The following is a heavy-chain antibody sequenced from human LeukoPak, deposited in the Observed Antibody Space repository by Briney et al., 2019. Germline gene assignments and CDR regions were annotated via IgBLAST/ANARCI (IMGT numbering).Heavy chain of an antibody. CDR1: GFTFSSYG. D-gene: IGHD2-2*01. CDR2: IRYDGSNK. CDR3: AKDYCSSTSRYGDDAFDI. J-gene: IGHJ3*02. Sequence: GGSLRLSCAASGFTFSSYGMHWVRQAPGKGLEWVAFIRYDGSNKYYADSVKGRFTISRDNSKNTLYLQMNSLRAEDTAVYYCAKDYCSSTSRYGDDAFDIWGQGTMVTVSS. V-gene: IGHV3-30*02.